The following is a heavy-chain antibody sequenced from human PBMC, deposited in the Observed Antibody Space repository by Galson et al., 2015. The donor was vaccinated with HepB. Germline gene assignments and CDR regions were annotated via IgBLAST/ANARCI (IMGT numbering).Heavy chain of an antibody. D-gene: IGHD3-10*01. J-gene: IGHJ3*01. Sequence: SVKVSCKASGYTFSDSYIHWVRQAPGQGLEWMGWINPHSGGTIYAQKFPGRVTMTRDTSISTAYMELSRLRYDDTAVYYCARGGPGGDVFDLWGQGTMVTVSS. V-gene: IGHV1-2*02. CDR3: ARGGPGGDVFDL. CDR1: GYTFSDSY. CDR2: INPHSGGT.